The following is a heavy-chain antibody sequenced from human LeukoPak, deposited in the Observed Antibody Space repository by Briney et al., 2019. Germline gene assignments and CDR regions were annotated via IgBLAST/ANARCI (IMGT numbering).Heavy chain of an antibody. D-gene: IGHD3-22*01. J-gene: IGHJ4*02. CDR1: GFTFSIYW. CDR2: INSDGSST. Sequence: GGSLRLSCAAPGFTFSIYWMHWVRQAPGKGLVWVSRINSDGSSTSYADSVKGRFTISRDNTKNTLYLQMNSLRAEDTAVYYCAGHPRVVVIDYWGQGTLVTVSS. CDR3: AGHPRVVVIDY. V-gene: IGHV3-74*01.